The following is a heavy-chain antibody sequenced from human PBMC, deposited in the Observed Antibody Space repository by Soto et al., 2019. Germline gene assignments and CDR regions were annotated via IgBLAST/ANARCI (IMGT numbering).Heavy chain of an antibody. Sequence: QVQLQESGPGLVKPSETLSLTCTVSGGSISSYYWSWIRQPAGKGLEWIRRIYTSGSTNYNPSLKSRVTMSVDTSKNQFSLKLSSVTAADTAVYYCARDSPYDSSGYPDYWGQGTLVTVSS. D-gene: IGHD3-22*01. CDR3: ARDSPYDSSGYPDY. J-gene: IGHJ4*02. CDR2: IYTSGST. CDR1: GGSISSYY. V-gene: IGHV4-4*07.